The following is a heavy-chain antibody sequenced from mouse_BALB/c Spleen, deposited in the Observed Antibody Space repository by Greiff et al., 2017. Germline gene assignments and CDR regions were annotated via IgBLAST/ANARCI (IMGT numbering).Heavy chain of an antibody. Sequence: EVQLMESGGGLVKPGGSLKLSCAASGFTFSSYAMSWVRQTPEKRLEWVASISSGGSTYYPDSVKGRFTISRDNARNILYLQMSSLRSEDTAMYYCARGTPHFDYWGQGTTLTVSS. V-gene: IGHV5-6-5*01. CDR3: ARGTPHFDY. J-gene: IGHJ2*01. CDR1: GFTFSSYA. CDR2: ISSGGST.